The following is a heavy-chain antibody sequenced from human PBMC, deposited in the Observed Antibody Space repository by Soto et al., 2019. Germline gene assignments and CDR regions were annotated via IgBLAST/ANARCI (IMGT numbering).Heavy chain of an antibody. Sequence: LRLSCAASGFTFSNYAMSWVRQAPGKGLEWVSAISGSGGSTYYADSVKGRSTISRDNSKNTLYLQMSSLRAEDTALYYCARAKESDILTGPLDYWGQGTLVTVSS. CDR1: GFTFSNYA. D-gene: IGHD3-9*01. J-gene: IGHJ4*02. CDR3: ARAKESDILTGPLDY. CDR2: ISGSGGST. V-gene: IGHV3-23*01.